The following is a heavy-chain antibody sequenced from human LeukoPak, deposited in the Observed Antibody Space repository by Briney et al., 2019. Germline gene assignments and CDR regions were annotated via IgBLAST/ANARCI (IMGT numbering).Heavy chain of an antibody. CDR1: GYTFTSYY. J-gene: IGHJ6*02. CDR2: IIPIFGTA. CDR3: ARGRGVIYYYGMDV. Sequence: ASVKVSCKASGYTFTSYYMHWVRQAPGQGLEWMGGIIPIFGTANYAQKFQGRVTITADKSTSTAYMDLSSLRSEDTAVYYCARGRGVIYYYGMDVWGQGTTVTVSS. V-gene: IGHV1-69*06. D-gene: IGHD5-24*01.